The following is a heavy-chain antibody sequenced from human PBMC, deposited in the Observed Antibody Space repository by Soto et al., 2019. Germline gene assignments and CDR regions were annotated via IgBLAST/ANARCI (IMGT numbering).Heavy chain of an antibody. CDR3: ASLVDVSAMVESEYYYYSYMDV. J-gene: IGHJ6*03. D-gene: IGHD5-18*01. V-gene: IGHV4-59*01. CDR1: GGSISSYY. Sequence: SETLSLTCTVSGGSISSYYWSWIRQPPGKGLEWIGYIYYRGSTNYNPSLKSRVTISVATSKIQFSLKLSSVTAAYTAVYYCASLVDVSAMVESEYYYYSYMDVLGKGTSVTVSS. CDR2: IYYRGST.